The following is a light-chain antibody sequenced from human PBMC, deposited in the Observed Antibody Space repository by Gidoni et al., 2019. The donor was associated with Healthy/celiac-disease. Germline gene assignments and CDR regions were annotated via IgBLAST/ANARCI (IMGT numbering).Light chain of an antibody. CDR1: NSNLGAGYE. CDR3: QSYDSSLSAVV. V-gene: IGLV1-40*01. Sequence: QSVLTQPPSVSGAPGQRVTISCTGWNSNLGAGYEVHWYQQLPGTAPKLLIYINNNRPSGVPDRFSGSKSGTSASLAITGLQAEDEADYYCQSYDSSLSAVVFGGGTKLTVL. J-gene: IGLJ2*01. CDR2: INN.